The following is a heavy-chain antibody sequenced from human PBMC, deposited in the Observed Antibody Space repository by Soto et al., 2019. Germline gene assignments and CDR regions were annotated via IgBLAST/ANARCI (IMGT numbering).Heavy chain of an antibody. CDR1: GPTFTSYY. CDR3: ASACGYSSGCFRHGFDI. V-gene: IGHV1-46*01. Sequence: ASVKVSCKASGPTFTSYYMHWVRQAPGQGLEWMGIINPSGGSTSYAQKFQGSVTMTRVTSTSTVYMELSSLRYEDKAVYYCASACGYSSGCFRHGFDIWGQGTRFTVSS. J-gene: IGHJ3*02. D-gene: IGHD3-22*01. CDR2: INPSGGST.